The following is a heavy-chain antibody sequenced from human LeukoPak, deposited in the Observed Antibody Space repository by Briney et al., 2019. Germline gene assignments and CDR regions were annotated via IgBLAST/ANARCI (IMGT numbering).Heavy chain of an antibody. CDR2: ISYDGSNK. CDR1: GFTFSSYA. Sequence: GRSLRLSCAASGFTFSSYAMHWVRQAPGKGLEWVAVISYDGSNKYYADSVKGRFTISRDNSKNTLYLQMNSLRAEDTAVYYCARDPTSYYGSGSYQDYWGQGTLVTVSS. V-gene: IGHV3-30-3*01. D-gene: IGHD3-10*01. J-gene: IGHJ4*02. CDR3: ARDPTSYYGSGSYQDY.